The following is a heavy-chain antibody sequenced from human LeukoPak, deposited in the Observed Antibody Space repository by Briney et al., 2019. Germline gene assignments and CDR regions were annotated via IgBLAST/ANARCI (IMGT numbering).Heavy chain of an antibody. CDR2: FYSGGST. D-gene: IGHD3-10*01. CDR3: ARGGHYFASGSYGYLDY. CDR1: GFTVSSNY. Sequence: GGSLRLSCAASGFTVSSNYMTWVRQAPGKGLEWVSIFYSGGSTYYADSVKGRFTISRDISKNTLYLQMNSLRVEDTAVYYCARGGHYFASGSYGYLDYWGQGALVIVSS. J-gene: IGHJ4*02. V-gene: IGHV3-53*01.